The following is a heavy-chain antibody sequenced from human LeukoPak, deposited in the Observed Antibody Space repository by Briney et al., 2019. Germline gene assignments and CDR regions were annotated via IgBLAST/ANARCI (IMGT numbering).Heavy chain of an antibody. D-gene: IGHD6-13*01. CDR1: GFTFSIYS. CDR2: ISPYSSNT. Sequence: ASVKVSCKASGFTFSIYSFSWVRQAPGQGLEWMGWISPYSSNTNDAQNFQGRVTMTTDTSTSTAYMELGSLRSDDTAVYYCVLSPSSSWRPLDYWGQGTLVTVSS. J-gene: IGHJ4*02. V-gene: IGHV1-18*04. CDR3: VLSPSSSWRPLDY.